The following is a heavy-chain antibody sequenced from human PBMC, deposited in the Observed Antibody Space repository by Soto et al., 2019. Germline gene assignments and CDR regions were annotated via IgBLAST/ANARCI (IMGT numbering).Heavy chain of an antibody. Sequence: SETLSLTCTVSGGSISSGGYYWSWIRQHPGKGLEWIGYIYYSGSTYYNPSLKSRVTISVDTSKNRFSLKLSSVTAADTAVYYCARLRSGYSYGLDYWGQGTMVTVYS. CDR3: ARLRSGYSYGLDY. CDR2: IYYSGST. J-gene: IGHJ4*02. D-gene: IGHD5-18*01. V-gene: IGHV4-31*03. CDR1: GGSISSGGYY.